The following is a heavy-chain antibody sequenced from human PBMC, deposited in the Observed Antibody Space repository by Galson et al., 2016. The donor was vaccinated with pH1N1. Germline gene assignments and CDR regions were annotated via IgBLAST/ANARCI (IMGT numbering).Heavy chain of an antibody. CDR1: GDSVSSHTSA. CDR3: ARWDHSASYIDV. J-gene: IGHJ4*02. Sequence: CAISGDSVSSHTSAWTWLRQSPSRGLEWLGRTYYRVRWYNNYGVSVAGRISITPDTAKNQFSLQLKSVNPEDTAVYFCARWDHSASYIDVWGQGTLVTVSS. D-gene: IGHD3-10*01. V-gene: IGHV6-1*01. CDR2: TYYRVRWYN.